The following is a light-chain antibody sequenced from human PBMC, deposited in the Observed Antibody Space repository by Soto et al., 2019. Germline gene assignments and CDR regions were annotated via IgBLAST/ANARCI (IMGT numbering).Light chain of an antibody. CDR3: QYLNSYPRT. J-gene: IGKJ3*01. CDR1: QDIASY. CDR2: LAS. V-gene: IGKV1-9*01. Sequence: IQLTQSPSSLSASVGDRVTITCRASQDIASYLAWYQQKPGKAPKLLIYLASTLQGGVPSRFSGSGSGTDFTLTISSLQPEDFATYYCQYLNSYPRTFGPGTKVDIK.